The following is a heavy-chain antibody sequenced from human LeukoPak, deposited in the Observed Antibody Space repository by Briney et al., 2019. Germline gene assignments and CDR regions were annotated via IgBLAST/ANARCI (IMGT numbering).Heavy chain of an antibody. CDR2: IRFDGSHK. Sequence: PGGSLRLSCAASGFNFRNYAMHWVRQAPGKEPEWVALIRFDGSHKYYADSVKGRFTISSDNSRDTLSLQMSSLRAEDTAVYYCTRSAYCTGGTCYSKTFDYWGQGTLVTVSS. D-gene: IGHD2-15*01. CDR3: TRSAYCTGGTCYSKTFDY. J-gene: IGHJ4*02. CDR1: GFNFRNYA. V-gene: IGHV3-30*02.